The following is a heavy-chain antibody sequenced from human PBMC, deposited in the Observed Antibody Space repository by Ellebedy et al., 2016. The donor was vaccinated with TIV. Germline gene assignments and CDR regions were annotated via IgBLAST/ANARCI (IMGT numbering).Heavy chain of an antibody. CDR3: AKLVGAPTF. V-gene: IGHV3-30*18. CDR2: ISYDGSNK. D-gene: IGHD1-26*01. CDR1: GFTFSSYG. Sequence: GESLKISXAASGFTFSSYGMHWVRQAPGKGLEWVAVISYDGSNKYYADSVKGRFTISRDNSKNTLYLQMNSLRAEDTAVYYCAKLVGAPTFWGQGTLVTVSS. J-gene: IGHJ4*02.